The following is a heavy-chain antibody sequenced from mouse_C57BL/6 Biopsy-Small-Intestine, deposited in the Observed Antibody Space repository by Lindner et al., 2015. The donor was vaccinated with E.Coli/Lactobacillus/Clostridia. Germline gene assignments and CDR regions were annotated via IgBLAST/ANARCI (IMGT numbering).Heavy chain of an antibody. Sequence: SVKVSCKASGYTFTSYALHWVRQAPGQRLEWMGWINAGDRITKYSEKFQGRLTITRDTSASIAYMELSSLRSEDTAVYYCARVGDVAMSAVIPRNDAFDIWGQGTMVTVSS. CDR3: ARVGDVAMSAVIPRNDAFDI. D-gene: IGHD1-1*01. V-gene: IGHV1-84*02. CDR2: INAGDRIT. CDR1: GYTFTSYA. J-gene: IGHJ3*01.